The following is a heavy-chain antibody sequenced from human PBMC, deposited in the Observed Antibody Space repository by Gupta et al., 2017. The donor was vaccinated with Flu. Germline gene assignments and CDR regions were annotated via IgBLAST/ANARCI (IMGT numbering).Heavy chain of an antibody. CDR2: INRDVSST. D-gene: IGHD1-1*01. Sequence: DVQLVESGGGLVQPGGSLKLSCVASGFTISNFYMHCARQAPGKGLVWVSRINRDVSSTDYADSVRGRFTISRDNAKNTLYLEMNTLRFDDTAVYHCVRGTGAWNGVDYWGQGTRVTVS. CDR3: VRGTGAWNGVDY. V-gene: IGHV3-74*01. J-gene: IGHJ4*02. CDR1: GFTISNFY.